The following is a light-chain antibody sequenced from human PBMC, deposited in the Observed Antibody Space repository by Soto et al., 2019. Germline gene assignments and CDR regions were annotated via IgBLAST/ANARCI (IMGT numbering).Light chain of an antibody. V-gene: IGLV2-11*01. CDR3: CSYAGSYHFV. CDR2: DVS. J-gene: IGLJ1*01. Sequence: QSVLTQPRSVSGSPGQSVTISCTGTSSDVGVYNYVSWYQQYPGKAPKIMIYDVSKRPSGVPDRFSGSKSDNTASLTISGLQAQDEAHYYCCSYAGSYHFVFGIGTKVT. CDR1: SSDVGVYNY.